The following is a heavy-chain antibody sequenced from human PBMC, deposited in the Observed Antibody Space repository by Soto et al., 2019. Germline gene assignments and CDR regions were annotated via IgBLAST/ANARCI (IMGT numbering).Heavy chain of an antibody. V-gene: IGHV1-69*13. J-gene: IGHJ6*02. Sequence: SVKVSCKASGGTFSSYAISWLRQAPGQGLEWMGGIIPIFGTANYAQKFQGRVTITADESTSTAYMELSSLRSEDTAVYYCARDGYYGSGSYSNYYYYGMDVWGQGTTVTVSS. D-gene: IGHD3-10*01. CDR2: IIPIFGTA. CDR3: ARDGYYGSGSYSNYYYYGMDV. CDR1: GGTFSSYA.